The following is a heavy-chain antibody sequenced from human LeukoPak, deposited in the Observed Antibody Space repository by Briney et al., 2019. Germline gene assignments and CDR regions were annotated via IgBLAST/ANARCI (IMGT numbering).Heavy chain of an antibody. D-gene: IGHD5-12*01. J-gene: IGHJ4*02. CDR3: WKDARGPEY. V-gene: IGHV3-23*01. CDR2: ISGSGGNT. Sequence: PGGSLRLSCAASGLTFSIYSMTWVPLAPGRGRVCVSDISGSGGNTYYADSVKDQFTISRDNSKNTLNLQMNSLSAEDTAAYYCWKDARGPEYWGQGTLVTVSS. CDR1: GLTFSIYS.